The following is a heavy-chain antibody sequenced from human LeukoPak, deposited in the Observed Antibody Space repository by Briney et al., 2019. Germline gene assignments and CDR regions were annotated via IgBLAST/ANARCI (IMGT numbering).Heavy chain of an antibody. J-gene: IGHJ4*02. D-gene: IGHD1-20*01. CDR2: ISSSSSYI. CDR3: ARAVTGTGVADY. Sequence: PGGSLRLSCAASGFTFSSYSVNWVRQAPGKGLEWVSSISSSSSYIYYADSVKGRFTISRDNAKNSLYLQMNSLRAEDTAVYYCARAVTGTGVADYWGQGTLVTVSS. V-gene: IGHV3-21*01. CDR1: GFTFSSYS.